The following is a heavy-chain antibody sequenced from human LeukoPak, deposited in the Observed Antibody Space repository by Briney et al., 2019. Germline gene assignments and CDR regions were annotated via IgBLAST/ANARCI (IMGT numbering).Heavy chain of an antibody. CDR1: GFTFSSYA. CDR3: AKDRNGGTHYTFCYY. CDR2: ISGPGTTT. V-gene: IGHV3-23*01. D-gene: IGHD3/OR15-3a*01. J-gene: IGHJ4*02. Sequence: GGSLRLSCAASGFTFSSYALRWVRQAPGKGLEWVSAISGPGTTTYYADSMKGRFTISRDNSKNTLYLQMNSLRAEDTAIYYCAKDRNGGTHYTFCYYSGQGILVTVSS.